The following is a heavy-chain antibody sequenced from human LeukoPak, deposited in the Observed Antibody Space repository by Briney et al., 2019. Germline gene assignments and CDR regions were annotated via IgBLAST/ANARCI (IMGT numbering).Heavy chain of an antibody. CDR2: ISSSGSTI. V-gene: IGHV3-48*03. J-gene: IGHJ3*02. CDR1: GFTFRSDE. CDR3: ARGTGPPNAFDI. Sequence: PGGSLRLSCAASGFTFRSDEMNWVRQAPGKGLEWVSYISSSGSTIYYADSVKGRFTIYRDNAKNSLYLQMNSLRAEDTAVYYCARGTGPPNAFDIWGQGTMVTVSS.